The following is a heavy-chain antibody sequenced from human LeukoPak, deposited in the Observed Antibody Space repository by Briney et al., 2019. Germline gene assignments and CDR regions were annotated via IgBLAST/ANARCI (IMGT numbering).Heavy chain of an antibody. V-gene: IGHV4-59*01. D-gene: IGHD1-26*01. Sequence: SETLSLTCAVYGGSFSGYYWSWIRQPPGKGLEWIGYIYYSGSTNYNPSLKSRVTISVDMSKNQFSLKLSSVTAADTAVYYCAGGDEWELPLDYWGQGTLVTVSS. CDR3: AGGDEWELPLDY. CDR2: IYYSGST. J-gene: IGHJ4*02. CDR1: GGSFSGYY.